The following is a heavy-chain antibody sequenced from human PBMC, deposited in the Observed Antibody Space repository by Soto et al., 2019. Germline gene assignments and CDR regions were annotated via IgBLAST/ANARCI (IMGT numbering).Heavy chain of an antibody. CDR1: GYTFTSYY. CDR2: INPSGGST. CDR3: ARVRNYDFWGGYYKEGYYYYGMEV. Sequence: ASVKVSCKASGYTFTSYYMHWVRQAPGQGLERMGIINPSGGSTSYAQKFQGRVTMTRDTSTSTVYMELSSLRSEDTAVYYCARVRNYDFWGGYYKEGYYYYGMEVWGQGTTVTVSS. D-gene: IGHD3-3*01. J-gene: IGHJ6*02. V-gene: IGHV1-46*01.